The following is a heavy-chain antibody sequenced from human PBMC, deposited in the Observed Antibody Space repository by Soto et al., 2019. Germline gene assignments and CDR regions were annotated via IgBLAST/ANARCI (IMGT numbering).Heavy chain of an antibody. CDR2: IYYSGST. CDR3: ASDSYGSLGLDY. J-gene: IGHJ4*02. CDR1: GGSISSGGYY. V-gene: IGHV4-31*03. D-gene: IGHD5-18*01. Sequence: QVQLQESGPGLVKPSQTLSLTCTVSGGSISSGGYYWSWIRQHPGKGLEWIGYIYYSGSTYYNPSLTSRVTISLDTSKNQSSLKLSSVTAADTAVYYCASDSYGSLGLDYWGQGTLVTVSS.